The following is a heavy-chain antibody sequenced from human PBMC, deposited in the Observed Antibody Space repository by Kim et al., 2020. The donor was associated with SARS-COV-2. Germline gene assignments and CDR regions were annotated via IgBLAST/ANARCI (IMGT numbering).Heavy chain of an antibody. CDR2: YAT. D-gene: IGHD4-17*01. J-gene: IGHJ5*02. CDR3: TSYGDYGS. Sequence: YATAYAASVKGRFTISRDDSKNTAYLQMNSLKPEDTAVYYCTSYGDYGSSGQGTLVTVSS. V-gene: IGHV3-73*01.